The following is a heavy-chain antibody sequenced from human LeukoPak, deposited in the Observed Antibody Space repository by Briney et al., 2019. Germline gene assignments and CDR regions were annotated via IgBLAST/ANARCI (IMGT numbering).Heavy chain of an antibody. Sequence: PSETLSLTRTVSGGSISSYYWSWIRQPAGKGLEWIGRIYTSGSTNYNPSLKSRVTMSVDTSKNQFSLKLSSVTAADTAVYYCARDGNYVSYYYYYMDVWGKGTTVTVSS. CDR1: GGSISSYY. V-gene: IGHV4-4*07. D-gene: IGHD4-11*01. CDR2: IYTSGST. J-gene: IGHJ6*03. CDR3: ARDGNYVSYYYYYMDV.